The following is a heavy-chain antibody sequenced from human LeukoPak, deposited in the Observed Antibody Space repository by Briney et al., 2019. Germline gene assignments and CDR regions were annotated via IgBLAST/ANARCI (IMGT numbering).Heavy chain of an antibody. V-gene: IGHV4-59*01. CDR2: IYYSGST. CDR3: ASVVTQAVNNWSDP. Sequence: SETLSFNFSVSGGSISSYYWSWIRQPPGKGLEWIGYIYYSGSTNYNPSLKSRVTISVDTSKNQFSLKLSSVTAADTAVYYCASVVTQAVNNWSDPRGQRTLVTVSS. D-gene: IGHD2-21*02. CDR1: GGSISSYY. J-gene: IGHJ5*02.